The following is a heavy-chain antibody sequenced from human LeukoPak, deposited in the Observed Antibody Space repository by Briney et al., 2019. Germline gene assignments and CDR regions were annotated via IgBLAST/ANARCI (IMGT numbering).Heavy chain of an antibody. CDR2: ISGGGSRT. Sequence: PGGSLRLSCAASGFTFSTYEMNWVRQAPGKGLDWVSTISGGGSRTYYADSVKGRFTISRDDSKNTHCLQMDSLRVEDTAIYYCAKQGENSGWGSFDHWGQGILVTVSS. D-gene: IGHD6-19*01. V-gene: IGHV3-23*01. CDR3: AKQGENSGWGSFDH. J-gene: IGHJ4*02. CDR1: GFTFSTYE.